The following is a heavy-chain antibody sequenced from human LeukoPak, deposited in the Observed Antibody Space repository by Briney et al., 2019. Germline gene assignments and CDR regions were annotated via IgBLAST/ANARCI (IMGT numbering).Heavy chain of an antibody. CDR2: IYYSGST. J-gene: IGHJ2*01. V-gene: IGHV4-39*07. CDR3: ATYCGGDRVAYFDL. Sequence: SETLSLTCTVSGGSISSSSSYWGWIRQPPGKGLEWIGSIYYSGSTYYNPSLKSRVTISVDTSKNQFSLKLSSVTAADTAVYYCATYCGGDRVAYFDLWGRGTLVTVSS. D-gene: IGHD2-21*02. CDR1: GGSISSSSSY.